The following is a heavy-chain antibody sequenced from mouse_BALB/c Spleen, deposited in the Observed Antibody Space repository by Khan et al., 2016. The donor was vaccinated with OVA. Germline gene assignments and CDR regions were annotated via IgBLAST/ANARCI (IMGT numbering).Heavy chain of an antibody. Sequence: EVKLLESGPDLVKPSQSLSLTCTVTGYSITSDYAWNWIRQFPGNKLEWMGFISYSGNTKYNPSLKSRFSITRDTSKNQFFLQLNSVTTEDTATYYCARVYGGDFDYWGQGTSLTVSS. CDR1: GYSITSDYA. CDR2: ISYSGNT. V-gene: IGHV3-2*02. J-gene: IGHJ2*02. D-gene: IGHD1-1*01. CDR3: ARVYGGDFDY.